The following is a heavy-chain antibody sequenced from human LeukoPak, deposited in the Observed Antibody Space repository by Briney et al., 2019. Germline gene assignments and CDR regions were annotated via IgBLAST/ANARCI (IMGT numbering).Heavy chain of an antibody. D-gene: IGHD2-2*01. CDR3: ARVGKVPAALSYYYYYYMDV. J-gene: IGHJ6*03. Sequence: GASVKVSCKVSGYTLTELSMHWVRQAPGKGLEWMGGFDPEDGETIYAQKLQGRVTMTTDTSTSTAYMELRSLRSDDTAVYYCARVGKVPAALSYYYYYYMDVWGKGTTVTVSS. CDR2: FDPEDGET. CDR1: GYTLTELS. V-gene: IGHV1-24*01.